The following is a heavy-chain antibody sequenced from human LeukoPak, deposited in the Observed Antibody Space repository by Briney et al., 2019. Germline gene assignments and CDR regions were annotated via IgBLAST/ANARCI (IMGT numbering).Heavy chain of an antibody. Sequence: GGSLRLSCAASGFTFSSYSMNWVRQAPGKGLEWVSSISSSSSYIYYADSVKGRYTISRDNAKNSLYLQMNSLRAEDTAVYNCARVGCSGVTCPIDYWGQGTLVTVSS. D-gene: IGHD2-15*01. CDR3: ARVGCSGVTCPIDY. V-gene: IGHV3-21*01. CDR1: GFTFSSYS. J-gene: IGHJ4*02. CDR2: ISSSSSYI.